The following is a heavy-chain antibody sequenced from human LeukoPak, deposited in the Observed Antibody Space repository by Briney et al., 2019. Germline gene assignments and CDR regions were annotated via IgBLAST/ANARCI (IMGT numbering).Heavy chain of an antibody. CDR2: ISYDGSNK. CDR1: GFTFSSYA. D-gene: IGHD2-15*01. CDR3: ARVGYCSGGSCYKVFVPYY. J-gene: IGHJ4*02. V-gene: IGHV3-30*04. Sequence: GGSLRLSCAASGFTFSSYAMHWVRQAPGKGLEWVAVISYDGSNKYYADSVKGRVTISRDNSKNTLYLQMNSLRAEDTAVYYCARVGYCSGGSCYKVFVPYYWGQGTLVTVSS.